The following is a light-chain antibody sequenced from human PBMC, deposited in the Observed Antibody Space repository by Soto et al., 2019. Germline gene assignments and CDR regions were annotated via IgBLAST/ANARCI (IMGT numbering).Light chain of an antibody. CDR3: QHFHSYPPT. CDR1: QGISSY. Sequence: DIQLTQSPSFLSASVGDRITITCRASQGISSYLAWYQQKPGKAPKLLIYAASTLQSGVPSRFSGSGSGTEFTLTISSLQPEDFATYYCQHFHSYPPTFGQGTKVEIK. V-gene: IGKV1-9*01. J-gene: IGKJ1*01. CDR2: AAS.